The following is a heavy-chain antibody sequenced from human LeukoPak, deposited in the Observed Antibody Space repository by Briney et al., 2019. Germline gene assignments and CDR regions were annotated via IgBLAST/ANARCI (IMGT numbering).Heavy chain of an antibody. CDR1: GFPFSFYE. Sequence: GGSLRLSCAVSGFPFSFYEMNWVRQAPGKGLEWVSNIGSSGTTKYYADSVKGRFSISRDNAKNSLYLRMNSLRVEDTAVYYCALLAVASDFDYWGQGALVTVSS. J-gene: IGHJ4*02. D-gene: IGHD6-19*01. CDR2: IGSSGTTK. V-gene: IGHV3-48*03. CDR3: ALLAVASDFDY.